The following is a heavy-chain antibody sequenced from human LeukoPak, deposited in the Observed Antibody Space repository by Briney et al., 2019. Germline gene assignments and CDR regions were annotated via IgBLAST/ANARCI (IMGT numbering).Heavy chain of an antibody. D-gene: IGHD3-10*01. CDR3: ARGSLRYYYGSGSYRVPNWFDP. Sequence: SETLSLTCAVYRGSFSTYYWSWIRQPPGKGLEWIGEINDSGSTNYNPSLKSRVTISVDTSKNQFSLKLSSVTAADTAVYYCARGSLRYYYGSGSYRVPNWFDPWGQGTLVTVSS. J-gene: IGHJ5*02. CDR2: INDSGST. V-gene: IGHV4-34*01. CDR1: RGSFSTYY.